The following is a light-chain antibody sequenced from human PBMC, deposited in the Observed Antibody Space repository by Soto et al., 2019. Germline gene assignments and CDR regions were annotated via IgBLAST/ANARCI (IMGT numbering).Light chain of an antibody. CDR1: SSDCGGYNY. J-gene: IGLJ1*01. CDR3: SSYAGSNRV. V-gene: IGLV2-8*01. CDR2: EVS. Sequence: QSALTQPPSASGSPAQSVTISCSGTSSDCGGYNYVSWYQQHPGKSPKLMIYEVSKRSSGVPDRFSGSKSGNTASLTVSGLQAEDEADYYCSSYAGSNRVFGTGTKVTVL.